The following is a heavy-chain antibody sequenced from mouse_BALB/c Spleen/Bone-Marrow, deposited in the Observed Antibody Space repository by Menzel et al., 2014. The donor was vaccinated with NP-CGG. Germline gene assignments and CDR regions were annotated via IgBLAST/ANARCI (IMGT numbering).Heavy chain of an antibody. J-gene: IGHJ2*01. CDR2: INSNGGST. Sequence: QLVESGGGLVQPGGSLKLSCAASGFTFSSYGMSWVRQTPDKRLELVASINSNGGSTYYPDSVKGRFTISRDNAKNTLSLQMSSLKSEDTAMYYCARGNYGNYVDYFDYWGQGTTLTVSS. D-gene: IGHD2-1*01. CDR3: ARGNYGNYVDYFDY. CDR1: GFTFSSYG. V-gene: IGHV5-6-3*01.